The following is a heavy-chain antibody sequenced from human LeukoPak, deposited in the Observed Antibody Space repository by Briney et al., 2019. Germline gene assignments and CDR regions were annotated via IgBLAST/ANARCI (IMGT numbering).Heavy chain of an antibody. Sequence: GGSLRLSCAASGFTFSSYAMSWVRQAPGKGLEWVSAISGSGGSTYYADSVKGRFTISRDNAKNSLYLQMNSLRAEDTAVYYCAREAIVATIFDYWGQGTLVTVSS. D-gene: IGHD5-12*01. CDR3: AREAIVATIFDY. V-gene: IGHV3-23*01. J-gene: IGHJ4*02. CDR2: ISGSGGST. CDR1: GFTFSSYA.